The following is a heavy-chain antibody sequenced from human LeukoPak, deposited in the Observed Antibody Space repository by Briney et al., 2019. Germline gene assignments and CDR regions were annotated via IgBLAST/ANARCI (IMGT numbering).Heavy chain of an antibody. CDR2: IYHSGST. Sequence: SETLSLTCTVSGYSISTGYYWVWIRQPPGKGLEWIGSIYHSGSTYCNPSIKSRATISVDTSKNQFSLKLSSVTAADTAVYYCARAFFCSSTSCYTPAAFDIWGQGTMGTVSS. CDR3: ARAFFCSSTSCYTPAAFDI. V-gene: IGHV4-38-2*02. D-gene: IGHD2-2*02. CDR1: GYSISTGYY. J-gene: IGHJ3*02.